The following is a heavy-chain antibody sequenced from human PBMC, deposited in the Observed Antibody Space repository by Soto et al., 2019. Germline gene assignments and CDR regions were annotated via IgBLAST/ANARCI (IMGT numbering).Heavy chain of an antibody. Sequence: ASETLSLTCAVYGGSFSGYYWSWIRQPPGKGLEWIGEINHSGSTNYNPSLKSRVTISVDTSKNQFSLKLSSVTAADTAVYYCARTSGYSSGYCFDYWGQGTLVTVSS. CDR2: INHSGST. CDR3: ARTSGYSSGYCFDY. CDR1: GGSFSGYY. D-gene: IGHD5-18*01. V-gene: IGHV4-34*01. J-gene: IGHJ4*02.